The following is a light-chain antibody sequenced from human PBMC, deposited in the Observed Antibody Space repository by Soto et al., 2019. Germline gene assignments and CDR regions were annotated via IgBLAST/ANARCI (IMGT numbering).Light chain of an antibody. CDR1: QNIGIW. J-gene: IGKJ1*01. V-gene: IGKV1-5*03. Sequence: DIQMTQSPSTLSASVGDRVTIGCRASQNIGIWLAWYQQRPGKAPKLLIYQASYLEGVVPSMFSGSGSGTAFTLTISSLQTDDFATYYCQQYSSFTAFGQGTKVEV. CDR2: QAS. CDR3: QQYSSFTA.